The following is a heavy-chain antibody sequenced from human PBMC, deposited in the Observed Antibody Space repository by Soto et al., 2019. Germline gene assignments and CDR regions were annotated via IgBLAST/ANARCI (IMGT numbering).Heavy chain of an antibody. CDR2: MNPNSGNT. CDR1: GYTFTSYD. V-gene: IGHV1-8*01. J-gene: IGHJ5*02. CDR3: ARGSKGSSWYAYWFDP. D-gene: IGHD6-13*01. Sequence: QVQLVQSGAEVKKPGASVKVSCKASGYTFTSYDINWVRQATGQGLEWMGWMNPNSGNTGYAQKFQGRVAMTRNTSISTAYMELSSLRSEDTAVYYCARGSKGSSWYAYWFDPWGQGTLVTVSS.